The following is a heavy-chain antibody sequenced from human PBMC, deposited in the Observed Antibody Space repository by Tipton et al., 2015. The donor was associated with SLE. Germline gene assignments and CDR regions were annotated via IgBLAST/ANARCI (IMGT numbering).Heavy chain of an antibody. CDR2: INHSGST. D-gene: IGHD4-17*01. CDR3: ARDRATVTGDYYYYYGMDV. Sequence: LRLSCAVYGGSFSGYYWSWIRQPPGKGLEWIGEINHSGSTNYNPSLKSRVTISVDTSKNQFSLKLSSVTAADTAVYYCARDRATVTGDYYYYYGMDVWGQGTTVTVSS. J-gene: IGHJ6*02. V-gene: IGHV4-34*01. CDR1: GGSFSGYY.